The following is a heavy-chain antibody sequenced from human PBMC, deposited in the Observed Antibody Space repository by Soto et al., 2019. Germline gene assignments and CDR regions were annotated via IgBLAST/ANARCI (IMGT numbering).Heavy chain of an antibody. V-gene: IGHV3-7*01. D-gene: IGHD5-12*01. Sequence: PGGSLRLSCAAPGFTLSSHWMSWVRQAPGKGLEWVANIKQDGSEKYYVDSVKGRFTISRDNAKNSLYLQMNSLRDEDTAVYYCARIEVLRQVAPPPYYYYGMDVWGQGTTVTVSS. CDR2: IKQDGSEK. CDR1: GFTLSSHW. CDR3: ARIEVLRQVAPPPYYYYGMDV. J-gene: IGHJ6*02.